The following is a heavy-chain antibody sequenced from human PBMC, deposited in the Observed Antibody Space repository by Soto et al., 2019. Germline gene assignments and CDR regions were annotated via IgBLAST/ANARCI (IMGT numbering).Heavy chain of an antibody. J-gene: IGHJ5*02. CDR3: ARQRELPTQIANWFDP. CDR1: GGSFSGYY. Sequence: QVQLQQWGAGLLKPSETLSLTCAVYGGSFSGYYWSWIRQPPGKGLEWIGEINHSGSTNYNPSLKSRVTISVDTSKNLFSLKLSSVTAADTAVYYCARQRELPTQIANWFDPWGQGTLVTVSS. CDR2: INHSGST. V-gene: IGHV4-34*01. D-gene: IGHD3-10*01.